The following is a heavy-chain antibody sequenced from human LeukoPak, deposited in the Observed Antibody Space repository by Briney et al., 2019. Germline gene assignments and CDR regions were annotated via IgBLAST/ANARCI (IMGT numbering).Heavy chain of an antibody. CDR1: GFSFNDYG. D-gene: IGHD4-17*01. V-gene: IGHV3-20*04. CDR3: ASAHDTITVTTLH. J-gene: IGHJ4*02. CDR2: INSNGAT. Sequence: GGSLRLSCAATGFSFNDYGMSWVRQAPGKGLEWVSGINSNGATSYADSVKGRFTISRDNAKNSLYLQMNSLRAEDTAVYYCASAHDTITVTTLHWGQGTLVTVSS.